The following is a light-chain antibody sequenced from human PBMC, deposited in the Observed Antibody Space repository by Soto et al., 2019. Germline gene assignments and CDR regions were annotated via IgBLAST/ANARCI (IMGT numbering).Light chain of an antibody. CDR1: QSVNSN. Sequence: EIVMTQSPATLSVSPGERAILSCRASQSVNSNLAWYQHKPGQAPRLLIYGASTRATGIPGRFSGSGSGTEFTLTISSLQSEDFAVYYCQLYNNWPPWTFGQGTKVEIK. CDR3: QLYNNWPPWT. V-gene: IGKV3-15*01. J-gene: IGKJ1*01. CDR2: GAS.